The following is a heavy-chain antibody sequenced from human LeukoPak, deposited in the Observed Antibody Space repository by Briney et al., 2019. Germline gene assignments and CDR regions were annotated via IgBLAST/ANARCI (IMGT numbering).Heavy chain of an antibody. CDR2: ISAYNGNT. CDR1: GYTFTSYG. D-gene: IGHD3-10*01. CDR3: ARSPRGNWFDP. Sequence: TSVKVSCKASGYTFTSYGISWVRQAPGQGLEWMGWISAYNGNTNCAQKLQGRVTMTTDTSTSTAYMELRSLRSDDTAVYYCARSPRGNWFDPWGQGTLVTVSS. J-gene: IGHJ5*02. V-gene: IGHV1-18*01.